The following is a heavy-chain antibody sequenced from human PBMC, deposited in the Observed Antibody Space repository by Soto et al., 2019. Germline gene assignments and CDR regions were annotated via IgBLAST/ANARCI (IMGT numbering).Heavy chain of an antibody. J-gene: IGHJ3*02. CDR3: ARPSPYGDYGIDAFDI. V-gene: IGHV4-39*01. D-gene: IGHD4-17*01. Sequence: QLQLQESGPGLVKPSETLSLTCTVSGGSIRSSSYYWGWIRQPPGKGLEWIGSIYYSGSTYYNPSLKSRVTISVDTSKNQFSLKLSSVTAADTAVYYCARPSPYGDYGIDAFDIWGQGTMVTVSS. CDR1: GGSIRSSSYY. CDR2: IYYSGST.